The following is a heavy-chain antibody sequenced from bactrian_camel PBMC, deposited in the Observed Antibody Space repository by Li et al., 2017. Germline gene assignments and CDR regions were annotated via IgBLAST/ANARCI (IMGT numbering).Heavy chain of an antibody. Sequence: HVQLVESGGGLVQPGGSLRLSCEASEYAPASNCMGWFRQSPGKEREAVAGINFDSTTRYADSAKDRFAISRDDAKNTLYLQMNNLKPEDTAMYYCAAVWRFGCVKRLTVPLEVEYDLWGQGTQVTVS. D-gene: IGHD3*01. J-gene: IGHJ4*01. CDR2: INFDSTT. CDR3: AAVWRFGCVKRLTVPLEVEYDL. CDR1: EYAPASNC. V-gene: IGHV3S53*01.